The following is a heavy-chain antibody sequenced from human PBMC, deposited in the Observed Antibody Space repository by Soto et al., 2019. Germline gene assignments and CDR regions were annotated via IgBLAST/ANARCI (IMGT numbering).Heavy chain of an antibody. CDR2: ISYDGNNK. D-gene: IGHD1-1*01. CDR3: AKALVSFEYGSVQSLFES. J-gene: IGHJ4*02. Sequence: QVQLVDSGGGVVQPGASLRLSCAASGFTFSSYAMHWVRQAPGKGLQWVGFISYDGNNKYYADSAKCRFTISRDKSKNALYEQMNSQRGDDAADYYSAKALVSFEYGSVQSLFESWVQGTLVTVCS. V-gene: IGHV3-30*04. CDR1: GFTFSSYA.